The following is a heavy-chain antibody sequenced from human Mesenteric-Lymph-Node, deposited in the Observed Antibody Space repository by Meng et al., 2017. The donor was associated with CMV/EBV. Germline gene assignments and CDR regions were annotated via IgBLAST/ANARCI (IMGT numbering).Heavy chain of an antibody. V-gene: IGHV3-21*01. CDR2: IGGSSRSL. J-gene: IGHJ6*02. Sequence: GGSLRLSCAASGFTFSTYTMNWVRQAPGKGLEWVSSIGGSSRSLYYTDSLKGRFTISRDNAKNSLYLQINSLRAEDTAVYYCAKDRTGYGSGSSAGMEDWGQGTTVTVSS. D-gene: IGHD3-10*01. CDR1: GFTFSTYT. CDR3: AKDRTGYGSGSSAGMED.